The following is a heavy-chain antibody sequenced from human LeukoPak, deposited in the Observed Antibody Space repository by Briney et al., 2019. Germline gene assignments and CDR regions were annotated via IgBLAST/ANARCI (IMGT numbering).Heavy chain of an antibody. CDR3: ARDSSGYQDFDY. Sequence: SQTLSLTCTVSGGSISSGDYYWSWIRQPPGKGLEWIGYIYYSGSTYYNPSLKSRVTILVDTSKNQFSLKLSSVTAADTAVYYCARDSSGYQDFDYWGQGTLVTVSS. J-gene: IGHJ4*02. CDR1: GGSISSGDYY. V-gene: IGHV4-30-4*01. CDR2: IYYSGST. D-gene: IGHD3-22*01.